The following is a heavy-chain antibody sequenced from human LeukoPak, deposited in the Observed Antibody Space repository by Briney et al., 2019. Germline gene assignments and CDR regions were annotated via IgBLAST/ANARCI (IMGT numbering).Heavy chain of an antibody. CDR3: TREGHYGDYLDY. Sequence: PGGSLRLSCAASGFTFSNYEMSWVRQAPGKGLEWVSYIGSSGSTIYYADSVKGRFTISRDNAKESLCLQVNSLRADDTAVYYCTREGHYGDYLDYWGQGTLVTVSS. CDR2: IGSSGSTI. V-gene: IGHV3-48*03. J-gene: IGHJ4*01. D-gene: IGHD4-17*01. CDR1: GFTFSNYE.